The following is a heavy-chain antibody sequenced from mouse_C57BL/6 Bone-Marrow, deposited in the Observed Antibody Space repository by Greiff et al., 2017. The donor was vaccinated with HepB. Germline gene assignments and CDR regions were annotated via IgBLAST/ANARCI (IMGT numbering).Heavy chain of an antibody. CDR2: IDPSDSYT. CDR3: ARDYYYGSSFFDY. D-gene: IGHD1-1*01. Sequence: QVQLQQPGAELVMPGASVKLSCKACGYTFTSYWMHWVKQRPGQGLEWIGEIDPSDSYTNYNQKFKGKSTLTVDKSSSTAYMQLSSLTSEDSAVYYCARDYYYGSSFFDYWGQGTTLTVSS. V-gene: IGHV1-69*01. J-gene: IGHJ2*01. CDR1: GYTFTSYW.